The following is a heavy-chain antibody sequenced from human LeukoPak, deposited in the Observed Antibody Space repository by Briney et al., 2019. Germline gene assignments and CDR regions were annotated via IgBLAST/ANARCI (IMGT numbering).Heavy chain of an antibody. V-gene: IGHV3-48*03. CDR3: ARQGYCSGGSCYSHAFDI. CDR1: GFTFSSYE. J-gene: IGHJ3*02. D-gene: IGHD2-15*01. CDR2: ISSSGSTI. Sequence: GGSLRLSCAASGFTFSSYEMNWVREAPGERLGWGSYISSSGSTIYYADSVKGRFTISRDNAKNSLYLQMNSLRAEDTAVYYCARQGYCSGGSCYSHAFDIWGQGTMVTVSS.